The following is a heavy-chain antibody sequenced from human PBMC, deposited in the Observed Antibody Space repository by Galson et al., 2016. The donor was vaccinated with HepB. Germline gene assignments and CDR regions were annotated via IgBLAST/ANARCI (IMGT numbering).Heavy chain of an antibody. Sequence: SLRLSCAASGFTFGHYGMHWVRQAPGKGLEWVAVVSDNGGITYYGDSAKGRFTISRDNPKNTLYLQMNSLKFEDTAVYYCTVCGLTGDLDYWGRGTRVAVSS. V-gene: IGHV3-30*03. J-gene: IGHJ4*03. CDR3: TVCGLTGDLDY. CDR1: GFTFGHYG. D-gene: IGHD3-9*01. CDR2: VSDNGGIT.